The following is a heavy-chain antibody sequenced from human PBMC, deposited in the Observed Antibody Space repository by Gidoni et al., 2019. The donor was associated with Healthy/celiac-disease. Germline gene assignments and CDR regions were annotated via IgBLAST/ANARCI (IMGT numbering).Heavy chain of an antibody. D-gene: IGHD2-15*01. J-gene: IGHJ5*02. V-gene: IGHV4-39*01. Sequence: QLQLQESGPGLVKLSETLSLTCTVSGGSFSSSSYYWGWIRQPHGKGLEWIGSLYYSGSTYYHPSLNSRVPISVDTSKNQFSLKLSSVTAADTAVYYCARHDRVAFIFDPWGQGTLVTVSS. CDR1: GGSFSSSSYY. CDR3: ARHDRVAFIFDP. CDR2: LYYSGST.